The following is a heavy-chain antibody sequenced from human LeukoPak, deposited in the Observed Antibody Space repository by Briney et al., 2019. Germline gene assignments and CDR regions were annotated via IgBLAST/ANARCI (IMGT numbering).Heavy chain of an antibody. CDR3: AHRRDGYNSLDY. CDR1: GFSLSTSGVA. CDR2: IYWDDDK. Sequence: SGPTLVNPTQTLTLTCTFSGFSLSTSGVAVGWIRQPPGKALEWLGLIYWDDDKRYSPSLKSALTITKDTSKNQVVLTMTNMDPVDTATYYCAHRRDGYNSLDYWGQGTLVTVSA. D-gene: IGHD5-24*01. J-gene: IGHJ4*02. V-gene: IGHV2-5*02.